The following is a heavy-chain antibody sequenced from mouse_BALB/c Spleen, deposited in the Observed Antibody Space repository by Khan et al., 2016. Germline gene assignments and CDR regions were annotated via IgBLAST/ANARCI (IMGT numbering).Heavy chain of an antibody. CDR3: ARDGYAY. J-gene: IGHJ3*01. Sequence: QVQLQQSGAELARPGASVKLSCKASGYTFTSYWMQWVKQRPGQGLEWIGAIYPGDGDTRYTQKFKGKATLTADKSSSTAYMQLRSLASEDSAVYYCARDGYAYWGQGTLVTVSA. CDR1: GYTFTSYW. V-gene: IGHV1-87*01. D-gene: IGHD2-3*01. CDR2: IYPGDGDT.